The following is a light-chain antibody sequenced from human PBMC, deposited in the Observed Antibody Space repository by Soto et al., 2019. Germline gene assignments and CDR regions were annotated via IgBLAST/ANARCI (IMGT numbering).Light chain of an antibody. J-gene: IGKJ5*01. CDR2: GAS. Sequence: PEERATLSCRASQSVSIRLAWYQHKSGQAPRLLISGASSRATGIPDRFSGSGSGTDFTLTISRLEPEDFALYYCQHYYGTSPITFGQGTRLEIK. V-gene: IGKV3-20*01. CDR1: QSVSIR. CDR3: QHYYGTSPIT.